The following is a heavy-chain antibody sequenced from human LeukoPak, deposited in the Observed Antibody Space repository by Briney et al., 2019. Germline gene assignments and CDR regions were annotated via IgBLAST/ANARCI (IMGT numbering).Heavy chain of an antibody. CDR1: GYTFTSYY. CDR3: ARAGPPPRQLVFYDSSGYYDY. V-gene: IGHV1-46*01. D-gene: IGHD3-22*01. J-gene: IGHJ4*02. Sequence: ASVKVSCKASGYTFTSYYMHWVRQAPGQGLEWMGIINPSGGSTSYAQKFQGRVTMTRDTSTSTVYMELSSLRSEDTAVYYCARAGPPPRQLVFYDSSGYYDYWGQGTLVTVSS. CDR2: INPSGGST.